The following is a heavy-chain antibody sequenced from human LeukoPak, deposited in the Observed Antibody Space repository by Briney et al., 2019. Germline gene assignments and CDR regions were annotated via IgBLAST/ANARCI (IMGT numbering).Heavy chain of an antibody. CDR1: GVIFSSYS. CDR2: LKESGIEK. Sequence: GGSLRLSCAGSGVIFSSYSMGWVRQAPGKGLEFVAHLKESGIEKEYVDSVEGRFTISRDNGKNSLYLQMNSLRAEDTALYFCARWRGAQSEFDYWGQGTHVIVSS. J-gene: IGHJ4*02. D-gene: IGHD3-3*01. CDR3: ARWRGAQSEFDY. V-gene: IGHV3-7*01.